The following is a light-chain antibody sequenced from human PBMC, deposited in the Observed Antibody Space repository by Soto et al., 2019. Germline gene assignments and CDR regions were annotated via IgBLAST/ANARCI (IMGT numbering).Light chain of an antibody. CDR2: EGS. Sequence: QSVLTQPASVSGSPGQSITISCTGTSSDVGSYNLVSWYQQHPGKAPKLMIYEGSKRPSGVSNRFSGSKSGNTASLTISGLQAEDEADYYCRSYAGSSTYVFGTGTKVTLL. J-gene: IGLJ1*01. V-gene: IGLV2-23*01. CDR1: SSDVGSYNL. CDR3: RSYAGSSTYV.